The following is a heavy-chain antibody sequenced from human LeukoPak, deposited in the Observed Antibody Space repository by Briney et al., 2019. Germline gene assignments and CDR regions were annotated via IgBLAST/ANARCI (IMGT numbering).Heavy chain of an antibody. CDR3: ARDERYYDILTGYYPNYYFDY. Sequence: SETLSLTCTVSGGSISSGSYYWSWIRQPPGKGLEWIGYIYYSGSTNYNPSLKSRVTISVDTSKNQFSLKLSSVTAADTAVYYCARDERYYDILTGYYPNYYFDYWGQGTLVTVSS. J-gene: IGHJ4*02. D-gene: IGHD3-9*01. CDR1: GGSISSGSYY. V-gene: IGHV4-61*01. CDR2: IYYSGST.